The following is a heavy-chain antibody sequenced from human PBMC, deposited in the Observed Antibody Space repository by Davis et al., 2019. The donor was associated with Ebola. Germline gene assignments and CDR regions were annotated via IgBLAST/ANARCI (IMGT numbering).Heavy chain of an antibody. J-gene: IGHJ6*02. D-gene: IGHD5-12*01. CDR3: ARGDRGTYDALFYYYFMDV. V-gene: IGHV3-7*03. Sequence: GGSLRLSCAASGFTFSSYWMSWVRQAPGKGLAWVANIKQDGSEKYYVDSVKGRFTISRDNAKNSLYLQMNSLRAEDTAVYYCARGDRGTYDALFYYYFMDVWGQGTTVTVSS. CDR2: IKQDGSEK. CDR1: GFTFSSYW.